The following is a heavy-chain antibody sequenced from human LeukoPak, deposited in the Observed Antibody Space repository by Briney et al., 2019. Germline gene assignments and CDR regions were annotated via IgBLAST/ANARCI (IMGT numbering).Heavy chain of an antibody. J-gene: IGHJ4*02. CDR3: AKQLGYCSDGSCYFPY. V-gene: IGHV3-30-3*02. CDR2: MSSDGSKE. Sequence: PGGSLRLSCAVSGFTFSSDAMHWVRQAPVKGLEWVAIMSSDGSKEYYADSVQGRFTISRDNSKSTLCLQMNSLRAEDTAVYYCAKQLGYCSDGSCYFPYWGQGTLVTVSS. CDR1: GFTFSSDA. D-gene: IGHD2-15*01.